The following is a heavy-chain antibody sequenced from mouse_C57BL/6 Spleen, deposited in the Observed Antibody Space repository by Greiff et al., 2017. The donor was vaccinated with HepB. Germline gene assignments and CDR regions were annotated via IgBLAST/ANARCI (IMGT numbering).Heavy chain of an antibody. D-gene: IGHD1-1*01. CDR2: IDPEDGDT. Sequence: EVQRKKKGEERGRKGGEGKWEGKEEGGKSKEEKRKGGKQRTEKNLTWIGRIDPEDGDTEYAPKFQGKATMTADTSSNTAYLRLSSLTSEDTAVYYCTRGYGSSTEYFDVWGTGTTVTVSS. CDR1: GGKSKEEK. J-gene: IGHJ1*03. V-gene: IGHV14-1*01. CDR3: TRGYGSSTEYFDV.